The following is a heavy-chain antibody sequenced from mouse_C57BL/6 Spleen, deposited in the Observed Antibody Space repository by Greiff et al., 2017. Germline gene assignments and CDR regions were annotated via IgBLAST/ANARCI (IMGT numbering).Heavy chain of an antibody. CDR3: ASGGVYYGSSSYAMDY. CDR1: GFSLTSYG. J-gene: IGHJ4*01. Sequence: QVQLKESGPGLVAPSQSLSITCTVSGFSLTSYGVDWVRQSPGKGLEWLGVIWGVGSTNYNSALKSRLSISKDNSKSQVFLKMNSLQTDDSAMYYCASGGVYYGSSSYAMDYWGQGTSVTVSS. D-gene: IGHD1-1*01. CDR2: IWGVGST. V-gene: IGHV2-6*01.